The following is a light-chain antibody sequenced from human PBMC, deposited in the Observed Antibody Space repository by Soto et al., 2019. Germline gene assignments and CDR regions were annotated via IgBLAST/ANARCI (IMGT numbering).Light chain of an antibody. CDR1: SSDIGDYNY. CDR3: SSYTSTSSYV. J-gene: IGLJ1*01. CDR2: EVS. V-gene: IGLV2-14*01. Sequence: QSALTQPASVSGSPGQSITISCTGTSSDIGDYNYVSWYQQHPGKAPKLMIYEVSHRPSGISNRFSGSKSGNTASLTISGLQADDEADYYCSSYTSTSSYVFGTGTKGTVL.